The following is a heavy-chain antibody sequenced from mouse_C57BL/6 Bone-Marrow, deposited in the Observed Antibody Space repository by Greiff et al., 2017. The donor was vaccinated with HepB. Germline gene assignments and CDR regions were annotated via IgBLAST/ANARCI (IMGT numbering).Heavy chain of an antibody. CDR3: AREGYGYESFAC. CDR2: INPGSGGT. CDR1: GYAFTNYL. D-gene: IGHD2-2*01. Sequence: QVQLQQSGAELVRPGTSVKVSCKASGYAFTNYLIEWVKQRPGQGLEWIGVINPGSGGTNYNEKFKGKATLTADKSSSTAYMQLSSLTSEDSAVYFCAREGYGYESFACWGQGTLVTVSA. J-gene: IGHJ3*01. V-gene: IGHV1-54*01.